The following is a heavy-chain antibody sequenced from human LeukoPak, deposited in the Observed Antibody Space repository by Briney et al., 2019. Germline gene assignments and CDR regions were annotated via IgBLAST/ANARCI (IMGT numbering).Heavy chain of an antibody. CDR2: IYHSGST. CDR3: ARILGYSYGQADS. J-gene: IGHJ4*02. D-gene: IGHD5-18*01. V-gene: IGHV4-30-2*01. CDR1: GGSISSTTHY. Sequence: SETLSLTCTVSGGSISSTTHYWSWIRQPPGKGLEWIGYIYHSGSTYYNPSLKSRVTISVDRSKNQFSLKLSSVTAADTAVYYCARILGYSYGQADSWGQGTLVTVSS.